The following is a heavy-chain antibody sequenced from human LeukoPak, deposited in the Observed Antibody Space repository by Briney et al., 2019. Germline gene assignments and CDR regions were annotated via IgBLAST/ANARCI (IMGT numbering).Heavy chain of an antibody. D-gene: IGHD3-22*01. CDR3: ARGPTGYYDSSGYPDY. J-gene: IGHJ4*02. CDR1: GYTFTSYA. CDR2: IIPILGIA. V-gene: IGHV1-69*04. Sequence: SVKVSCKASGYTFTSYAMHWVRQAPGQRLEWMGRIIPILGIANYAQKFQGRVTITADKSTSTAYMELSSLRSEDTAVYYCARGPTGYYDSSGYPDYWGQGTLVTVSS.